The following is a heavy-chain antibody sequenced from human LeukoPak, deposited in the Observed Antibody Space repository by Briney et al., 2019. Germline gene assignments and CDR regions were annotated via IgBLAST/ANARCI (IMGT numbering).Heavy chain of an antibody. J-gene: IGHJ5*02. CDR1: GGSISSYY. CDR3: ARGGTYNDILSFDP. CDR2: IYTSGST. Sequence: PSETLSLTCTVSGGSISSYYWSWIRQPAGKGLEWIGRIYTSGSTNYNPSLKSRVTISVDKSKNQFSLKLSSVTAADTAVYYCARGGTYNDILSFDPWGQGTLVTVSS. D-gene: IGHD3-9*01. V-gene: IGHV4-4*07.